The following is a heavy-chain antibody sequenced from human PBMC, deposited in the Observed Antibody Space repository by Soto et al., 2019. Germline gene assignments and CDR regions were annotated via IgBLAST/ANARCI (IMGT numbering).Heavy chain of an antibody. V-gene: IGHV4-59*08. D-gene: IGHD1-1*01. CDR3: ARRYGYSFDY. CDR1: GGSISSYY. CDR2: IYYSGST. J-gene: IGHJ4*02. Sequence: QVQLQESGPGLVKPSETLSLTCTVSGGSISSYYWSWIRQPPGKGLEWIGYIYYSGSTNYNPSLKSRVTISVAPSKTQFPLKLSSVAAPGTAVYYSARRYGYSFDYWGQGTRVTVSS.